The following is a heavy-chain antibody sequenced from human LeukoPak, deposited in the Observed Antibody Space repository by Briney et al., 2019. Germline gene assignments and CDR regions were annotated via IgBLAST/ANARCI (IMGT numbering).Heavy chain of an antibody. CDR2: IYYSGST. V-gene: IGHV4-59*08. Sequence: SETLSLTCTVSGGSISSYSWSWIRQPPGKGLEWIGYIYYSGSTNYNPSLESRVTISVDTSKNQFSLKLSSVTAADTAVYYCARWSSCYALDYWGQGTLVTVSS. J-gene: IGHJ4*02. CDR3: ARWSSCYALDY. CDR1: GGSISSYS. D-gene: IGHD6-13*01.